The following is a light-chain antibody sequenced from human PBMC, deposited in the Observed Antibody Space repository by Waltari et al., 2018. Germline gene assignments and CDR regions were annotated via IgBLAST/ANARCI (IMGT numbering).Light chain of an antibody. CDR3: QQGYSTPRMYT. J-gene: IGKJ2*01. CDR2: AAS. Sequence: DIQMTQSPSSLSASVGDRVTITCRASQSISIYLNWYQQKPGKAPKPLIYAASSLESGVPSRFSGSGSGTDFTLTISTLQPEDFATYYCQQGYSTPRMYTFGQGTKLEIK. V-gene: IGKV1-39*01. CDR1: QSISIY.